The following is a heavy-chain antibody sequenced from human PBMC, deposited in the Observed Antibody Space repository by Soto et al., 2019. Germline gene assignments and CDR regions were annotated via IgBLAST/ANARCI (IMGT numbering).Heavy chain of an antibody. D-gene: IGHD3-22*01. V-gene: IGHV4-39*01. CDR1: GGSITSGNYY. Sequence: SETLSLTCTVSGGSITSGNYYWGWIRQPPGKGLEWIGTVHYSGSTYDNPSLKTRVTVSADTSKNQFSLRLSSVTAADTALYYCVRLLYDSRDYYYFDQWGQGTLVTVSS. CDR2: VHYSGST. CDR3: VRLLYDSRDYYYFDQ. J-gene: IGHJ4*02.